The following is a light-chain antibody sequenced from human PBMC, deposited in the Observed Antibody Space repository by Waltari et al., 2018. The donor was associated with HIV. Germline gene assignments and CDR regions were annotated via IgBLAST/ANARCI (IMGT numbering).Light chain of an antibody. Sequence: EVVLIQAPSTLSVSLGEGASLSCRASQNITNKLGWYQQKAGQAPRLLIYDASRRATAIPDRFSGSGSGTEFNLTISRLVFEDVAVYVCQQYKYWPETFGQGTKVEIK. CDR2: DAS. J-gene: IGKJ1*01. CDR1: QNITNK. V-gene: IGKV3D-15*01. CDR3: QQYKYWPET.